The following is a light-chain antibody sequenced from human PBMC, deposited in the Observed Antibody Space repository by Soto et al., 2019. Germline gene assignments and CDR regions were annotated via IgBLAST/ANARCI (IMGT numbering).Light chain of an antibody. CDR3: QQYGSSSWT. CDR1: QSVSSNY. V-gene: IGKV3-20*01. Sequence: EIVLTQSPGTLSLSPGERATLSCRASQSVSSNYLAWYQQQKPGQAPSLLIYGASSRATGVPDRFSGSGSGTDFTLAISRLEPEDFVVYYCQQYGSSSWTFGQGTKVEIK. CDR2: GAS. J-gene: IGKJ1*01.